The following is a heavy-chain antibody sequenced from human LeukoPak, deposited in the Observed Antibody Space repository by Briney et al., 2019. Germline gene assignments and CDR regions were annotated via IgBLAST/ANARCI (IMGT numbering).Heavy chain of an antibody. CDR2: INPNSGGT. D-gene: IGHD2-15*01. CDR1: GYTFTGYY. CDR3: ARYCSGGSCYWDYYYYGMDV. Sequence: ASVKVSCKASGYTFTGYYMHWVRQAPGQGLEWMGWINPNSGGTNYAQKFQGRVTMTRNTSISTAYMELSSLRSEDTAVYYCARYCSGGSCYWDYYYYGMDVWGQGTTVTVSS. V-gene: IGHV1-2*02. J-gene: IGHJ6*02.